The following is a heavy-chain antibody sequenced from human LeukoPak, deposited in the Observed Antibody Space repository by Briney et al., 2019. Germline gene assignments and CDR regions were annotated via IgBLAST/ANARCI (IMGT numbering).Heavy chain of an antibody. J-gene: IGHJ4*02. CDR1: GFTFSSYG. CDR3: ARAPNLYFDY. V-gene: IGHV3-21*01. Sequence: GGSLRLSCAASGFTFSSYGMNWVRQAPGKGLEWVSSISSSSSYIYYADSVKGRFTISRDNAKNSLYLQMNSLRAEDTAVYYCARAPNLYFDYWGQGTLVTVSS. CDR2: ISSSSSYI.